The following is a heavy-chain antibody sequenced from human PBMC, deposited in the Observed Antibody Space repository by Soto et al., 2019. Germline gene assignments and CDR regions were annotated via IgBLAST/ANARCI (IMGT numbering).Heavy chain of an antibody. Sequence: PGGSLRLSCAASGFTFGTYTMNWVRQAPGKGLEWVSALGGGGDTHYAESVKGRFTISRDYSKNILLLQMNSLRDEDSAIYYCTKDRRPDGIWTFDFWGQGTLVTVSS. CDR1: GFTFGTYT. J-gene: IGHJ4*02. CDR3: TKDRRPDGIWTFDF. V-gene: IGHV3-23*01. D-gene: IGHD3-9*01. CDR2: LGGGGDT.